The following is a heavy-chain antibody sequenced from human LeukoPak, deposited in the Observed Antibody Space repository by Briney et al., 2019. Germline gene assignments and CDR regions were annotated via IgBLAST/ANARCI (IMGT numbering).Heavy chain of an antibody. Sequence: ASVKVSCKASGYTFTSYGISWVRQAPGQGLEWMGWISAHNGYTNYPQKFQDRVTVTADTSTGTAYMELRGLRSDDTAVYYCARDINYEVDYWGQGTLVTVSS. CDR2: ISAHNGYT. CDR1: GYTFTSYG. J-gene: IGHJ4*02. D-gene: IGHD4-11*01. V-gene: IGHV1-18*01. CDR3: ARDINYEVDY.